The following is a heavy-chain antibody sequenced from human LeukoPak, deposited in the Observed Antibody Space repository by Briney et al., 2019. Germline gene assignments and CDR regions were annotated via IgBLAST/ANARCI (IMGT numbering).Heavy chain of an antibody. CDR2: ISGSGGSA. V-gene: IGHV3-23*01. J-gene: IGHJ4*02. CDR3: AKGDGDIAVVPAAMFFDY. CDR1: GFTFSSYA. Sequence: PGGSLRLSCAASGFTFSSYAMSWVRQAPGKGLEWVSAISGSGGSAYYADSVKGRFTISRDNSKNTLYLQMNSLRAEDTAVYYCAKGDGDIAVVPAAMFFDYWGQGTLVTVSS. D-gene: IGHD2-2*01.